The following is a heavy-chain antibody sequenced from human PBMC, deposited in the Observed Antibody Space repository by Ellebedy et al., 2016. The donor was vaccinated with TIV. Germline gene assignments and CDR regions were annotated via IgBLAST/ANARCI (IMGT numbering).Heavy chain of an antibody. CDR1: GFTVSSFF. Sequence: GGSLRLSCAASGFTVSSFFMSWVRQAPGKGLEWVAVLYRDGGTNYTDSVTGRFTISGDDSRNTLWLQMTSLRAEDTAVYYCARDPGGGGDYGDNWFDPWGQGTLVTVSS. D-gene: IGHD4/OR15-4a*01. J-gene: IGHJ5*02. CDR2: LYRDGGT. CDR3: ARDPGGGGDYGDNWFDP. V-gene: IGHV3-66*01.